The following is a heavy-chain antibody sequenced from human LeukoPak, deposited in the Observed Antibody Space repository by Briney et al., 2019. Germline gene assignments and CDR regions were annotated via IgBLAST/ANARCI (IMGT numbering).Heavy chain of an antibody. D-gene: IGHD2-2*01. CDR3: ARDLRSTSAMDV. CDR1: GDPFTTNY. CDR2: IFHSGIP. V-gene: IGHV4-59*01. J-gene: IGHJ6*03. Sequence: SSETLSLTCTVSGDPFTTNYWSWIRQPPGKAPEWIGHIFHSGIPTYNPSLKSRVTISVDTSNNQFSLKLSSVTAADTAVYYCARDLRSTSAMDVWGKGTTVTVSS.